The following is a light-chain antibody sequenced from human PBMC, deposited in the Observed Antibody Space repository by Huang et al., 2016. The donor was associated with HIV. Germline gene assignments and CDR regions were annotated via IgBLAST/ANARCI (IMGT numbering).Light chain of an antibody. CDR2: DTS. CDR1: QNVRSN. J-gene: IGKJ4*01. CDR3: QQYDNWPPGLT. Sequence: EIVMTQSPATLSVSPGGGATRSCRASQNVRSNLAWYQQTPGQAPRLRSYDTSTRASGVQVRFSGSESETEFTLTIGGLQSEDFAVYYCQQYDNWPPGLTFGGGTKVEI. V-gene: IGKV3D-15*01.